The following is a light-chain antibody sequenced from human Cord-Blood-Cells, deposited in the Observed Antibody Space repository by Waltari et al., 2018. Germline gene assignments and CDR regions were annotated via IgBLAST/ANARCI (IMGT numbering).Light chain of an antibody. CDR3: QQYNSYST. Sequence: DIQMTQSPSTLSASVGDRVNITCRASQSISSWLAWYQQKPGNAPKLLIYDASSLESGVPSRFGGSGSGTEFTLTISSLQPDDFATDYCQQYNSYSTFGQGTKLEIK. CDR2: DAS. V-gene: IGKV1-5*01. CDR1: QSISSW. J-gene: IGKJ2*01.